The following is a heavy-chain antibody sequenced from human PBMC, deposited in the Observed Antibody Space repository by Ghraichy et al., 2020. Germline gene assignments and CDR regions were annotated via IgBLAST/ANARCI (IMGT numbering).Heavy chain of an antibody. D-gene: IGHD2-2*01. Sequence: SETLSLTCTVSGGSISSYYWNWIRQPPGKGLEWIGYVYYSGSTNYNPSLKSRVTISVDTSKNQFSLTLSSVTAADTAMYYCARASVAADDYYYYGMEVWGQGTTVTVSS. CDR1: GGSISSYY. J-gene: IGHJ6*02. CDR2: VYYSGST. CDR3: ARASVAADDYYYYGMEV. V-gene: IGHV4-59*01.